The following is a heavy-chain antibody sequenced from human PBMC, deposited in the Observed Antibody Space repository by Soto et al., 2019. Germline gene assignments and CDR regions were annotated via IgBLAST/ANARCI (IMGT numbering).Heavy chain of an antibody. CDR1: GGSISSYY. V-gene: IGHV4-59*01. CDR2: IYYSGST. Sequence: SETLSLTCTVSGGSISSYYWSWIRQPPGKGLEWIGYIYYSGSTNYNPSLKSRVTISVDTSKSQFSLKLSSVTAADTAVYYCARTNWNYVDYWGQGTLVTVSS. J-gene: IGHJ4*02. D-gene: IGHD1-1*01. CDR3: ARTNWNYVDY.